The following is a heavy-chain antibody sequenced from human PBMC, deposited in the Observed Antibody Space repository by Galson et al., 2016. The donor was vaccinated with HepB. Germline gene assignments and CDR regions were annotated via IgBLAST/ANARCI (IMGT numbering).Heavy chain of an antibody. CDR1: GSPFSTYG. D-gene: IGHD6-19*01. V-gene: IGHV3-23*01. CDR2: ISGSGGSI. J-gene: IGHJ4*02. Sequence: SLRLSCAASGSPFSTYGMSWVRQAPGKGLEWVSGISGSGGSIYSADSVKGRFTIPRDNSKNTLYLHMNSLRADDTAVYYCAKKSLVAGTATYVFDNWGQGTLVTVSS. CDR3: AKKSLVAGTATYVFDN.